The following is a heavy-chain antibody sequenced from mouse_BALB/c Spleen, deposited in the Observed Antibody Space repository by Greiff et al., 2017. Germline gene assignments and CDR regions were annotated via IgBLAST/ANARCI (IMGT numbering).Heavy chain of an antibody. CDR3: ARDLGDYEAWFAY. CDR2: IWAGGST. D-gene: IGHD2-4*01. J-gene: IGHJ3*01. V-gene: IGHV2-9*02. CDR1: GFSLTSYG. Sequence: VKLVESGPGLVAPSQSLSITCTVSGFSLTSYGVHWVRQPPGKGLEWLGVIWAGGSTNYNSALMSRLSISKDNSKSQVFLKMNSLQTDDTAMYYCARDLGDYEAWFAYWGQGTLVTVSA.